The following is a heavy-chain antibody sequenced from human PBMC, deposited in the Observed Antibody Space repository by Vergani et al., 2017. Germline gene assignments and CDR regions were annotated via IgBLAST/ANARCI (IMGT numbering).Heavy chain of an antibody. CDR3: ARDTKYCTNGVCYPYYFDD. J-gene: IGHJ4*02. CDR2: ISAYNGNT. Sequence: QVQLVQSGAEVKKPGASVKVSCKASGYTFTSYGISWVRQAPGQGLEWMGWISAYNGNTNYAQKLQGRVTMTTDTSTSTAYMELRSLRSDDTAVYYCARDTKYCTNGVCYPYYFDDWGQGTLVTVSS. CDR1: GYTFTSYG. V-gene: IGHV1-18*01. D-gene: IGHD2-8*01.